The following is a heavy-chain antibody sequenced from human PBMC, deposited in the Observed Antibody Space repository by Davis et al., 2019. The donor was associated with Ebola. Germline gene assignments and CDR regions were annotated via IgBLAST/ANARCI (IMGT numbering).Heavy chain of an antibody. CDR3: ARDGSRITIFGVEFDP. CDR2: INTNTGNP. D-gene: IGHD3-3*01. CDR1: GYTFTRYG. J-gene: IGHJ5*02. Sequence: AASVTVSCKASGYTFTRYGMNWVRQAPGQGLEWMGWINTNTGNPTYAQGFTGRFVFSLDTSVSTAYLQISSLKAEDTAVYYCARDGSRITIFGVEFDPWGQGTLVTVSS. V-gene: IGHV7-4-1*02.